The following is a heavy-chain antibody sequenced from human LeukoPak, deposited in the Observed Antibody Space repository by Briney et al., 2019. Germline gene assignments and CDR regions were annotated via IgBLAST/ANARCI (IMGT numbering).Heavy chain of an antibody. CDR3: ARGLYSTSADY. Sequence: SETLSLTCTVSGGSISSSSYYWGWIRQPPGKGLEWIGSIYYSGSTYYNPSLKSRVAISVDTSKNQFSLKLSSVTAADTAVYFCARGLYSTSADYWGQGTLVPVSS. CDR2: IYYSGST. D-gene: IGHD6-13*01. J-gene: IGHJ4*02. CDR1: GGSISSSSYY. V-gene: IGHV4-39*07.